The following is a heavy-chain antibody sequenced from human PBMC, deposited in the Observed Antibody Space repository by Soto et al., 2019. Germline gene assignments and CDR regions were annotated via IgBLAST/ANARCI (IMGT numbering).Heavy chain of an antibody. CDR2: IYSGGYT. V-gene: IGHV3-53*01. J-gene: IGHJ4*02. D-gene: IGHD3-10*01. CDR1: GFTVSNNY. CDR3: APSPGGGGY. Sequence: EVQLVESGGGLIQPGGSLRLSCAVSGFTVSNNYMNWVRQAPGKGLEGVSVIYSGGYTAYGDSVKGRFTISRDNSKTTLYLQMNSRRPAATAVFYGAPSPGGGGYWGQGTLVTVSS.